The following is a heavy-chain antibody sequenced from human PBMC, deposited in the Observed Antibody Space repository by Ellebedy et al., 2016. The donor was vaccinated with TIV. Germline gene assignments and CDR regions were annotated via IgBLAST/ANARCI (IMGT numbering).Heavy chain of an antibody. CDR3: ARDNNSTPYYYYYMDV. V-gene: IGHV3-7*01. CDR1: GFTFSSYW. J-gene: IGHJ6*03. CDR2: IKQDGSEK. D-gene: IGHD2/OR15-2a*01. Sequence: GESLKISXAASGFTFSSYWMSWVRQAPGKGLEWVANIKQDGSEKYYVDSVKGRFTISRDNAKNSLYLQMNSLRAEDTAVYYCARDNNSTPYYYYYMDVWGKGTTVTVSS.